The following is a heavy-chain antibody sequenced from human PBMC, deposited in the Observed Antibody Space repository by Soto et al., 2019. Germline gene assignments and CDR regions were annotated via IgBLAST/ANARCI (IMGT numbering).Heavy chain of an antibody. D-gene: IGHD5-12*01. CDR1: GFTFSNYG. J-gene: IGHJ4*02. CDR3: ATSSGYDPFDY. V-gene: IGHV3-30*03. CDR2: ISYDGSNK. Sequence: QVQMVESGGGVVQPGRSLRLSCAASGFTFSNYGMYWVRQAPGKGLEWVTGISYDGSNKYYADSVKGRFTIPRDNSKNTVYMQMYCLRAEDTAVYYCATSSGYDPFDYLSQGTLFTVSS.